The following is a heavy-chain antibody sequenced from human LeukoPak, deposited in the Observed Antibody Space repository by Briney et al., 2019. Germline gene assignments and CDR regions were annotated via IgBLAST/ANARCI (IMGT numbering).Heavy chain of an antibody. D-gene: IGHD4-17*01. CDR3: AKVPHGDYAVDY. J-gene: IGHJ4*02. CDR1: GYTFSRYG. Sequence: GVSLRLSCAACGYTFSRYGMHGVREAPGKGLEWVAVISYDGSNKYYADSVKGRFTISRDNSKNTLYLQMNSLRAEDTAVYYCAKVPHGDYAVDYWGQGTLVTVSS. CDR2: ISYDGSNK. V-gene: IGHV3-30*18.